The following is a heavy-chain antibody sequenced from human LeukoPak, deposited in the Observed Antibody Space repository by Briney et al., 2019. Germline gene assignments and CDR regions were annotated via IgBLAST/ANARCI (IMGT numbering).Heavy chain of an antibody. CDR3: ARMGPDY. CDR1: GDAISSGNY. J-gene: IGHJ4*02. Sequence: PSETLSLTCVVSGDAISSGNYWGWIRQPPEKGLEWIGNIHHSGYTNYNPSLKSRATISVDTSKNQFSLKMKSVTAADTAVYYCARMGPDYWGQGTLVTVSS. V-gene: IGHV4-38-2*01. CDR2: IHHSGYT. D-gene: IGHD3-16*01.